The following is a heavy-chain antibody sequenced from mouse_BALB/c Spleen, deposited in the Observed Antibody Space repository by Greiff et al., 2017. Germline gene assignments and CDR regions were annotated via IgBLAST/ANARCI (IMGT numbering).Heavy chain of an antibody. J-gene: IGHJ2*01. CDR1: GFAFSSYD. D-gene: IGHD1-1*01. V-gene: IGHV5-12-1*01. CDR2: ISSGGGST. CDR3: ARHYYGSSYY. Sequence: EVQGVESGGGLVKPGGSLKLSCAASGFAFSSYDMSWVRQTPEKRLEWVAYISSGGGSTYYPDTVKGRFTISRDNAKNTLYLQMSSLKSEDTAMYYCARHYYGSSYYWGQGTTLTVSS.